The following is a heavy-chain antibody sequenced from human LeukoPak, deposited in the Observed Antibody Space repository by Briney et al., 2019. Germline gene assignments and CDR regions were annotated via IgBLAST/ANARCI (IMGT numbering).Heavy chain of an antibody. CDR2: ISSDGGST. Sequence: GGSLRLSCAASGLXFSYYAIHWVRQAPGKGLEYVSAISSDGGSTYYANSVKGRFTISRDNSKNMLYLQMGSLRAEDMAVYYCARWVSTSYDAFDIWGQGTMVTVSS. J-gene: IGHJ3*02. D-gene: IGHD6-6*01. CDR1: GLXFSYYA. V-gene: IGHV3-64*01. CDR3: ARWVSTSYDAFDI.